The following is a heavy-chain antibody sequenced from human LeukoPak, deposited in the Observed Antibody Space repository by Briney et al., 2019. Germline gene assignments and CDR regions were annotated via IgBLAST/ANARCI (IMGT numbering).Heavy chain of an antibody. V-gene: IGHV4-39*01. CDR3: ARHQEAGFHTISYFQH. D-gene: IGHD3-10*01. CDR2: IYYSGST. CDR1: GGSISSSSYY. J-gene: IGHJ1*01. Sequence: SETLSLTCTVSGGSISSSSYYWGWIRQPPGKGLEWIGSIYYSGSTYYNPSLKSRVTISVDTPKNQFSLKLSSVTAADTAVYYCARHQEAGFHTISYFQHWGQGTLVTVSS.